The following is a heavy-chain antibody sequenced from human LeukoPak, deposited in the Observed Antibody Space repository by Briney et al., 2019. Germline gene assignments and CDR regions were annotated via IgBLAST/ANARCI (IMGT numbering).Heavy chain of an antibody. D-gene: IGHD1-26*01. V-gene: IGHV1-69*04. Sequence: SVKVSCKASGGTFSSYAISWVRQAPGQGLEWMGRIIPILGIANYAQKFQGRVTITADKSTSTAYMELSSLRSEDTAVYYCATSMSGSYYGGVDFWGQGTLVTVSS. CDR1: GGTFSSYA. CDR2: IIPILGIA. CDR3: ATSMSGSYYGGVDF. J-gene: IGHJ4*02.